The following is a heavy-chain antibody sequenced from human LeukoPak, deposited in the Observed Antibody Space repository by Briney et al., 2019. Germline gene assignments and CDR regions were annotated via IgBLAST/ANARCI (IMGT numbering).Heavy chain of an antibody. CDR1: GITFSDHY. D-gene: IGHD3-10*02. Sequence: GGSLRLSCAASGITFSDHYMSWIRQAPGKGLEWLSYISSGGDSIYYADSVKGRFTISRDNAKNSLYLQMNSLRAEDTAVYYCAELGITMIGGVWGKGTTVTISS. V-gene: IGHV3-11*04. CDR2: ISSGGDSI. CDR3: AELGITMIGGV. J-gene: IGHJ6*04.